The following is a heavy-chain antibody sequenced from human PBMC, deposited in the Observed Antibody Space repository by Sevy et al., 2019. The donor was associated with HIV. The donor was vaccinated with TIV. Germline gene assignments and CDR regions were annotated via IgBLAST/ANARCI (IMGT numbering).Heavy chain of an antibody. J-gene: IGHJ6*03. V-gene: IGHV1-2*02. CDR3: ARGGSGWYYYYYYMDV. Sequence: ASVKVSCKASGYTFTGYYMHWVRQAPGQGLEWMGWINPNSGDTNYAQKFQGRVTMTRDTSISTAYMELSRLRSDDTAVYYCARGGSGWYYYYYYMDVWGKGTTVTVSS. D-gene: IGHD6-19*01. CDR2: INPNSGDT. CDR1: GYTFTGYY.